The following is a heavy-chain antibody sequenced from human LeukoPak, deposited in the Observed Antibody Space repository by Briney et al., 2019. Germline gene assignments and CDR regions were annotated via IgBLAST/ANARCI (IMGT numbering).Heavy chain of an antibody. CDR1: RFTFSSYA. J-gene: IGHJ4*02. CDR2: IGGTGDRT. CDR3: AKDPVVYHGGSGWHYFDY. V-gene: IGHV3-23*01. D-gene: IGHD6-19*01. Sequence: GGSLRLSCAASRFTFSSYAMSWVRQAPGRGREWVSTIGGTGDRTYYADSVKGRFTISRDNSMDTLFLQMNSLKAEDTAVYYCAKDPVVYHGGSGWHYFDYWGQGTLVTVSS.